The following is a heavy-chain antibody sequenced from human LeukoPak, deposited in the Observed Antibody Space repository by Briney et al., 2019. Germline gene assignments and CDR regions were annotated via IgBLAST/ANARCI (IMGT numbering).Heavy chain of an antibody. J-gene: IGHJ4*02. CDR3: ARDGRGWGTSFDY. CDR2: TYYRSKWYN. D-gene: IGHD3-16*01. V-gene: IGHV6-1*01. Sequence: SPTLSLTFAISGDSVSINSAAWNWVRQSPSRGLEWLGRTYYRSKWYNDYAVAVKSRITINPDTSKNQFSLQLNSVTPEDTAVYYCARDGRGWGTSFDYGGQGTLVTVSA. CDR1: GDSVSINSAA.